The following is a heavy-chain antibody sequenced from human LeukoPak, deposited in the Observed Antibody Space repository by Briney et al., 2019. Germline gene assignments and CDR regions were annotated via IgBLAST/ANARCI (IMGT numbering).Heavy chain of an antibody. CDR2: IIPIFGTA. J-gene: IGHJ5*02. V-gene: IGHV1-69*05. D-gene: IGHD5-18*01. CDR3: ARVGMVTRWFDP. CDR1: GCTFISYA. Sequence: SVNVSCKASGCTFISYAISWVRQAPGQALEWMGGIIPIFGTAKYAQKFQGRVTITTDESKSQAYMGLSRLRSEDTAVYYCARVGMVTRWFDPWGQGPLVTVSS.